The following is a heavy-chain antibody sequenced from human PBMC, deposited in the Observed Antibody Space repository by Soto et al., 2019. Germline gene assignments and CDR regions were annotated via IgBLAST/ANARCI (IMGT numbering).Heavy chain of an antibody. V-gene: IGHV4-30-4*01. Sequence: SETLSLTCTVSGASISSGDYYRRWIRPPPGKGLEWIGYIYHSGRTYYNPSLKSRVTISVDTSSNQFSLKLSSVTAADTAVYYCARVGISSSDAFDIWGQGATVTVSS. CDR2: IYHSGRT. J-gene: IGHJ3*02. CDR3: ARVGISSSDAFDI. D-gene: IGHD6-13*01. CDR1: GASISSGDYY.